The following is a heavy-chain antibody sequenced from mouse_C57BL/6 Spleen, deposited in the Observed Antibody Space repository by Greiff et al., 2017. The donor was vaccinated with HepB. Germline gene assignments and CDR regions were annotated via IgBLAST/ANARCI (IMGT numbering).Heavy chain of an antibody. Sequence: QVQLQQSGAELVMPGASVKLSCKASGYTFTSYWMHWVKQRPGQGLEWIGEIDPSDSYTNYNQKFKGKSTLTVDKSSSTAYMQLSSLTSEDSAVYYCARYGYYAMDYWGQGTSVTVSS. CDR2: IDPSDSYT. CDR3: ARYGYYAMDY. V-gene: IGHV1-69*01. CDR1: GYTFTSYW. D-gene: IGHD1-1*02. J-gene: IGHJ4*01.